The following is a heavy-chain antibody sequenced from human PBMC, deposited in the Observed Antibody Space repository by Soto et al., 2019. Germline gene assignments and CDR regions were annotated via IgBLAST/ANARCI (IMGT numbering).Heavy chain of an antibody. D-gene: IGHD3-10*01. CDR2: ISGSGGST. V-gene: IGHV3-23*01. J-gene: IGHJ6*02. CDR3: ARDHHSIITIVRGPYYGMDV. CDR1: GFTFSSYA. Sequence: GGSLRLSCAASGFTFSSYAMSWVRQAPGKGLEWVSAISGSGGSTYYADSVKGRFTISRDNSKNTLYLQMNSLRAEDTAVYYCARDHHSIITIVRGPYYGMDVWGQGTTVTV.